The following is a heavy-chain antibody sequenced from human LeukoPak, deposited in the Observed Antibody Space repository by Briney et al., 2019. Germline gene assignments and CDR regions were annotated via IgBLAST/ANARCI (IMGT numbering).Heavy chain of an antibody. J-gene: IGHJ3*02. D-gene: IGHD3-22*01. CDR1: GFTFDDYA. CDR2: ISWNSGSI. Sequence: PGGSLRLSCAASGFTFDDYAMHWVRQAPGKGLEWVSGISWNSGSIGYADSVKGRFTISRDNAKNSLYLQMNSLRAEDTALYYCARALLSDYYDSSGHAFDIWGQGTMVTVSS. V-gene: IGHV3-9*01. CDR3: ARALLSDYYDSSGHAFDI.